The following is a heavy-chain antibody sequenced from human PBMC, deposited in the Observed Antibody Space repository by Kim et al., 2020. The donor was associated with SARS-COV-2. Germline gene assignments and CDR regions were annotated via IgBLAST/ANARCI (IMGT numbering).Heavy chain of an antibody. Sequence: LKSRVTISVETSKNQFSLKLSSGTAADTAVYYCARAGATIFGVVSAFDIWGQGTMVTVSS. D-gene: IGHD3-3*01. J-gene: IGHJ3*02. CDR3: ARAGATIFGVVSAFDI. V-gene: IGHV4-31*02.